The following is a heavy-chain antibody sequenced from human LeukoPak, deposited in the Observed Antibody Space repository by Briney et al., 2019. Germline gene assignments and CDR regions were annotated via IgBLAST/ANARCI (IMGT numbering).Heavy chain of an antibody. CDR1: GGSFSGYY. J-gene: IGHJ5*02. CDR2: INPSGST. D-gene: IGHD3-10*01. CDR3: ARVVYHYDGSHNWFDP. V-gene: IGHV4-34*01. Sequence: SETLSLTCAVYGGSFSGYYWSWIRQPPGKGLEWIGEINPSGSTNYNTSLKRRATISVDTYKNQSSLKLSAVTAADTAVCYCARVVYHYDGSHNWFDPWGQGTLVTVSS.